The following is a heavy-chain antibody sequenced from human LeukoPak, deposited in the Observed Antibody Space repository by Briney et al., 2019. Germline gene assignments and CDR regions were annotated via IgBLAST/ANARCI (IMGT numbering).Heavy chain of an antibody. V-gene: IGHV4-34*01. CDR3: ARGGDYEFYFAH. D-gene: IGHD2-21*02. CDR2: INHSGRT. Sequence: SETLSLTCAVYGASFSGVYWTWIRQSPGKGLEWIGEINHSGRTNCNPSLRGRVTMSVDSSLNQFSLSLDSVSAADTAVYYCARGGDYEFYFAHWGQGTLVTVSS. J-gene: IGHJ4*01. CDR1: GASFSGVY.